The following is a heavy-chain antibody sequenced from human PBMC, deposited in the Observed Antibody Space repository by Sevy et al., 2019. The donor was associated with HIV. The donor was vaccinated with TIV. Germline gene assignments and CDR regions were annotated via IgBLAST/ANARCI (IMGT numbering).Heavy chain of an antibody. CDR1: GYTFISYY. D-gene: IGHD3-22*01. V-gene: IGHV1-46*01. J-gene: IGHJ3*02. CDR3: AREALASSGLDAFDI. CDR2: INPTGGST. Sequence: ASVKVSCKASGYTFISYYIHWVRQVPGQGHEWMGMINPTGGSTTYAQMFQGRVTMTRDTSTSTVYMELSSLRSDDTAVYYCAREALASSGLDAFDIWGQGTTVTVSS.